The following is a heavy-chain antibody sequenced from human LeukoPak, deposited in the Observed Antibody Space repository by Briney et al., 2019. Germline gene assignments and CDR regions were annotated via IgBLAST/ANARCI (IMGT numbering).Heavy chain of an antibody. J-gene: IGHJ4*02. CDR1: GGSMRSYW. CDR3: ARQGYTVSYYFLDY. CDR2: VYPTGST. Sequence: SETLSLTCDVSGGSMRSYWWGWVRQPAGKGLEWIGRVYPTGSTRFNPSLKSRLPMSMDTSTNQFSMKLTSVTAADTAVYFCARQGYTVSYYFLDYWSQGTLVTVSS. D-gene: IGHD1-26*01. V-gene: IGHV4-4*07.